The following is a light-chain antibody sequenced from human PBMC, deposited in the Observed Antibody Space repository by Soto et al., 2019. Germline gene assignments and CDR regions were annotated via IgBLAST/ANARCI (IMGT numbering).Light chain of an antibody. CDR2: EVS. CDR1: SSDVGGYNY. V-gene: IGLV2-14*01. CDR3: GSYTSSRTYV. J-gene: IGLJ1*01. Sequence: QWVLSHPGSVSGSPGHWITISCTGTSSDVGGYNYVSWYQQHPGKAPKLMIYEVSNRPSGVSDRFSGSKSGNTASLTISGLQAEEQADHYCGSYTSSRTYVFGARTKVTVL.